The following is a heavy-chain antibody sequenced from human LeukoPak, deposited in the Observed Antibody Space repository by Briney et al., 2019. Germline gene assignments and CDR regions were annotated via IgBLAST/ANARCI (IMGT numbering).Heavy chain of an antibody. J-gene: IGHJ4*02. V-gene: IGHV4-38-2*01. D-gene: IGHD3-22*01. CDR1: GYSISSGYY. CDR3: ARGVGWYYGSSGYWIDY. CDR2: IYHSGST. Sequence: SETLSLTCAVSGYSISSGYYWGWIRQPPGKGLEWIGSIYHSGSTYYNPSLKSRITISVDTSKNQFSLKLSSVTAADTAVYYCARGVGWYYGSSGYWIDYWGQGTLVTVSS.